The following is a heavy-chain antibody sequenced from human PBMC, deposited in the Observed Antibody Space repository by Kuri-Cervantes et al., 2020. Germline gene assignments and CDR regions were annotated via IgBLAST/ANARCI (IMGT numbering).Heavy chain of an antibody. CDR1: GGSISSYY. CDR3: ARDKYLDFDYTAD. CDR2: IYYSGST. J-gene: IGHJ4*02. Sequence: GSLRLSCTVSGGSISSYYWSWIRQPPGKGLEWIGYIYYSGSTNYNPSLKSRVTISVDKSKSQFSLKLSSVTAADTAVYYCARDKYLDFDYTADWGQGTLVTVSS. V-gene: IGHV4-59*12. D-gene: IGHD4-11*01.